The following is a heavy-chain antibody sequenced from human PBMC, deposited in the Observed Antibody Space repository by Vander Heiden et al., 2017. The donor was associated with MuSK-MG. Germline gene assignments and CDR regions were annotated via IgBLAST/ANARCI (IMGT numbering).Heavy chain of an antibody. Sequence: EVPLEESGLGLVQPGGSLRLSCAASGCTFSGYWLSGVRQTPGKGTKYVANITWDGHEKYYGDSVKGRFTISRDNAKITMYLQMDSLGAEDTAVYYSAREEQWSFGYWGQGTLVTVSS. CDR1: GCTFSGYW. D-gene: IGHD6-19*01. CDR2: ITWDGHEK. J-gene: IGHJ4*02. CDR3: AREEQWSFGY. V-gene: IGHV3-7*01.